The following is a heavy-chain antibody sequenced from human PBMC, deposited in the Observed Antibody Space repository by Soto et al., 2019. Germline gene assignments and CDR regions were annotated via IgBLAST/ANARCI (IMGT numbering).Heavy chain of an antibody. Sequence: EASVKVSCKASGGTFSSYAISWVRQAPGQGLEWMGGIIPIFGTANYAQKFQGRVTITADKSTSTAYMELSSLRSEDTAVYYCARGAYYYGMDVWGQGTTVTVSS. CDR2: IIPIFGTA. V-gene: IGHV1-69*06. CDR3: ARGAYYYGMDV. J-gene: IGHJ6*02. CDR1: GGTFSSYA.